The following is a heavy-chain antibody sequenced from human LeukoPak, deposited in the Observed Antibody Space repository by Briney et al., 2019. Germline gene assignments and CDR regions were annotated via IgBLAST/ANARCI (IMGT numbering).Heavy chain of an antibody. CDR2: INHSGST. J-gene: IGHJ4*02. CDR3: ARGRARVPAEDLLYFDY. V-gene: IGHV4-39*07. Sequence: SETLSLTCTVSGGSIRSSYYYWSWIRQPPGKGLEWIGEINHSGSTNYNPSLKSRVTISVDTSKNQFSLKLSSVTAADTAVYYCARGRARVPAEDLLYFDYWGQGTLVTVSS. D-gene: IGHD2-2*01. CDR1: GGSIRSSYYY.